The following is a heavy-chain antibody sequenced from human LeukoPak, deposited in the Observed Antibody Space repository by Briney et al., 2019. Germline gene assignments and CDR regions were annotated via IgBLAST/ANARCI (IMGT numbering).Heavy chain of an antibody. CDR3: ASGRWLQFHYY. CDR2: IYYSGST. Sequence: SETLSLTSTVSLGSLSSGGYYWSWIRQPPGKGLEWIVYIYYSGSTNYNPSLKRRVSLSVDTTKNQFSLRPSSLTPADTAMAFRASGRWLQFHYYWGQGTLVTASS. V-gene: IGHV4-61*08. CDR1: LGSLSSGGYY. J-gene: IGHJ4*02. D-gene: IGHD5-12*01.